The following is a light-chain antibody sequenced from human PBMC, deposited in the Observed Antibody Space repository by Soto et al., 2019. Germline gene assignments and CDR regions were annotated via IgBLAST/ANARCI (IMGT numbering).Light chain of an antibody. CDR1: QGIRSA. CDR3: LLDYSYFWA. V-gene: IGKV1-6*01. Sequence: AIQVTQSPSSLSASVGDSVTITCRTSQGIRSALGWYQQKPGKVPKLLIYAASTLRSGVPSRFSGSGSGRDFTLTIGSLQPEDFATYYCLLDYSYFWAFGQGTKVEVK. J-gene: IGKJ1*01. CDR2: AAS.